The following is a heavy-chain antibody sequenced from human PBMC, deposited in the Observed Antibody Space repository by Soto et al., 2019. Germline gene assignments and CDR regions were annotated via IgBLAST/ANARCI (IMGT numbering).Heavy chain of an antibody. CDR3: ARLVGGYDSYFGH. Sequence: GESLKISCKGSGYDFTRTWIGWVRQLPGKGLDWMGIIYPGDSETRYSPSFQGQVTISADKSISTAYLQWSSLKTSDTAMYYCARLVGGYDSYFGHWGQGTRVTVSS. J-gene: IGHJ4*02. CDR2: IYPGDSET. CDR1: GYDFTRTW. V-gene: IGHV5-51*01. D-gene: IGHD5-12*01.